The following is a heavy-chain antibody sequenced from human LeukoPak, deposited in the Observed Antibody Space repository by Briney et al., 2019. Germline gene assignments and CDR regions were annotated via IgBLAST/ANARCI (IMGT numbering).Heavy chain of an antibody. CDR3: ARDLLVVGATYWFDP. D-gene: IGHD1-26*01. J-gene: IGHJ5*02. Sequence: ASVKVSFKASGYTFTSYGISWVPQAPGQGLEWMGWISAYNGNTNYAQKLQGRVTMTTDTSTSTAYMEMRSLRSDDTAVYYCARDLLVVGATYWFDPWGQGTLVTVSS. V-gene: IGHV1-18*01. CDR1: GYTFTSYG. CDR2: ISAYNGNT.